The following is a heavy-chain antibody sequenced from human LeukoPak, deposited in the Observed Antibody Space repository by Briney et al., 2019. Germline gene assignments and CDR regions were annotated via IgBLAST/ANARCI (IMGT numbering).Heavy chain of an antibody. V-gene: IGHV3-7*05. CDR1: GFSFQSYY. CDR3: AREGRGGYNYVARNF. Sequence: GGSLRLSHVASGFSFQSYYLACVRQAPGKGLEWVANMKHAGIEKYHVDSVKGRFTISRDNTKNSLYLHMSSLRVEDTAVYYCAREGRGGYNYVARNFWGQGILVTVSS. CDR2: MKHAGIEK. D-gene: IGHD5-24*01. J-gene: IGHJ4*02.